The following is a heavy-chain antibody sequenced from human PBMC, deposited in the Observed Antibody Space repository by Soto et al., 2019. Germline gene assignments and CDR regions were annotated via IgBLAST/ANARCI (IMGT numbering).Heavy chain of an antibody. J-gene: IGHJ4*02. V-gene: IGHV3-30*18. D-gene: IGHD3-9*01. CDR3: AKAQNFEWLSHFDY. CDR2: ISYDGSNK. Sequence: GSLRLSCAASGLTFSNYGMHWVRQAPGKGLEWVAVISYDGSNKYYADSVKGRFTISRDNSKNTLYLQMNRLRAEDTAVYYCAKAQNFEWLSHFDYWGQGTLVTVSS. CDR1: GLTFSNYG.